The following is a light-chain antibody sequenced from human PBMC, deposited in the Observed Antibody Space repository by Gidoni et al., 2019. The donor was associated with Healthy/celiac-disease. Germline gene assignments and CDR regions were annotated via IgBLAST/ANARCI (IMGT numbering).Light chain of an antibody. V-gene: IGKV4-1*01. CDR3: QQCYSTPWT. Sequence: DLVMTQSPDSLHVSRGERPTINCKASQSVLYRSNNKNYLAWYQQKPGQPPKLLIYWASTRESGVPDRFSGSGSGTEFTLTISSLQAEDVAVYYCQQCYSTPWTFGQGTKVEIK. J-gene: IGKJ1*01. CDR1: QSVLYRSNNKNY. CDR2: WAS.